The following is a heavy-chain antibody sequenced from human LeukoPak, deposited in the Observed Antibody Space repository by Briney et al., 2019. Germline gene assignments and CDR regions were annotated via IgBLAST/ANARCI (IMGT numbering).Heavy chain of an antibody. CDR1: GFTPSNAW. Sequence: VGCLRLSCAASGFTPSNAWTNWVRQAPRGGLECIGRTKSKTDGATIDYAAPVEGRFTISGDDSKNTLYLQMNNLKSDDTAVYYCTTLSTVVPGNWGQGTLVTVSS. J-gene: IGHJ4*02. D-gene: IGHD6-19*01. CDR2: TKSKTDGATI. CDR3: TTLSTVVPGN. V-gene: IGHV3-15*01.